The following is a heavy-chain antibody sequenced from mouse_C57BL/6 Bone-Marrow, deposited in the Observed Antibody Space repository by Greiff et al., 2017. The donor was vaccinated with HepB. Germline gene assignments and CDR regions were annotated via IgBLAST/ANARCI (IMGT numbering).Heavy chain of an antibody. Sequence: VQLQQSGAELVKPGASVKMSCKASGYTFTSYWITWVKQRPGQGLEWIGDIYPGSGSTNYNEKFKSKATLTVDTSSSTAYMQLSSLTSEDSAVYYCAREGIFYGSSYRFAYWGQGTLVTVSA. D-gene: IGHD1-1*01. CDR3: AREGIFYGSSYRFAY. J-gene: IGHJ3*01. CDR2: IYPGSGST. V-gene: IGHV1-55*01. CDR1: GYTFTSYW.